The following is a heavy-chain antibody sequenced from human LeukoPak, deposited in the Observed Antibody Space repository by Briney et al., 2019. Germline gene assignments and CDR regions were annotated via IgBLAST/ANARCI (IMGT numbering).Heavy chain of an antibody. CDR3: AREQDIGMVSALDY. CDR1: GYPFTGYY. V-gene: IGHV1-2*02. D-gene: IGHD5-18*01. CDR2: INPNSGDT. Sequence: ASVKVSCKPSGYPFTGYYMHWVRQAPGLGLEWMGWINPNSGDTNYAQKFQGRVTMTRDTSISTAYMELSRLRSDDTAVYYCAREQDIGMVSALDYWGQGTLVTVSS. J-gene: IGHJ4*02.